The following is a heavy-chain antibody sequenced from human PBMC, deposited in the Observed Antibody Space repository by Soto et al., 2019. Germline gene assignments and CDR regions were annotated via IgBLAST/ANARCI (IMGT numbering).Heavy chain of an antibody. CDR3: ARGVVYYDSSGYYDYHYEH. D-gene: IGHD3-22*01. CDR2: INPNSGGT. J-gene: IGHJ4*02. V-gene: IGHV1-2*04. Sequence: ASVKVSCRASGYTFTVYYMHWVRQAPGQGLEWMGWINPNSGGTNYAQKFQGWVTMTRDTSISTAYMELSRLRSDDTAVYYCARGVVYYDSSGYYDYHYEHWGQGTLVTDSS. CDR1: GYTFTVYY.